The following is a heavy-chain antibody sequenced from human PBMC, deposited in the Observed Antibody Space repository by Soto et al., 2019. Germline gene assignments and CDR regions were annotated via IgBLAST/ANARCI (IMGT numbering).Heavy chain of an antibody. Sequence: QVQLVQSGAEVKKPGSSVKVSCKASGGTFSSYAISWVRQAPGQGLEWMGGIIPIFGTANYAQKFQGRVTITADESTSTAYMELSSLRSEDTAVYYCARGPLGEGGYDFWCGLYYFDYWGQGTLVTVSS. D-gene: IGHD3-3*01. J-gene: IGHJ4*02. CDR3: ARGPLGEGGYDFWCGLYYFDY. CDR1: GGTFSSYA. CDR2: IIPIFGTA. V-gene: IGHV1-69*01.